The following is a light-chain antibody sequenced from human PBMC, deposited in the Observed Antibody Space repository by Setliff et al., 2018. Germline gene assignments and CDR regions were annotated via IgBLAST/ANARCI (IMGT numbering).Light chain of an antibody. J-gene: IGLJ1*01. CDR1: NIGGKS. CDR2: YDS. CDR3: QVWDSGSEHYV. Sequence: SYALTQPPSVPVAPGKTARITCGGNNIGGKSVNWYQQKPGQAPVLVIYYDSDRPSGIPERFFGSNSGNTATRTISRVEAGDEADYYCQVWDSGSEHYVFGTGTKV. V-gene: IGLV3-21*04.